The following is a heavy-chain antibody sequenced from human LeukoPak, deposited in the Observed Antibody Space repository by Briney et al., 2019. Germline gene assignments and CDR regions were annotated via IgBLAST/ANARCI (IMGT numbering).Heavy chain of an antibody. D-gene: IGHD3-16*02. CDR3: ARGSYYDYVWGSYRPMDYFDY. CDR2: IYTSGST. CDR1: GGSISSYY. Sequence: SETLSLTCTVSGGSISSYYWSWIRQPAGKGLEWIGRIYTSGSTNYNPSLKSRVTMSVDTSKNQFSLKLSSVTAADTAVYYCARGSYYDYVWGSYRPMDYFDYWGQGTLVTVSS. J-gene: IGHJ4*02. V-gene: IGHV4-4*07.